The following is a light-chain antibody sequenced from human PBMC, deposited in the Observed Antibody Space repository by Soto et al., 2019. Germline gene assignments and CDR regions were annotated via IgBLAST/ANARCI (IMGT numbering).Light chain of an antibody. CDR3: HQRGNWPLT. J-gene: IGKJ4*01. Sequence: EIVLTQSPATLSLSPGERATLSCRASQSVSKYLAWYQQKPGQAPRLLIYDASNRATGIPARFSGSGSGTDFTLTISSLEPEDFAVYYCHQRGNWPLTFGGGTKVEIK. V-gene: IGKV3-11*01. CDR2: DAS. CDR1: QSVSKY.